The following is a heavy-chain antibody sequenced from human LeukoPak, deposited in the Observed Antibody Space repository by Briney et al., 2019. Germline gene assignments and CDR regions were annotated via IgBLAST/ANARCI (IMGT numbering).Heavy chain of an antibody. Sequence: GGSLRLSCAASGFTLGTFGMTWVRQAPGKGLEWVSSISSGADVTTYADSVKGRFTISRDNSKNTLYLQMHGLRAEDMAVYYCATRISTTHGLDFWGQGTLVTVSS. CDR2: ISSGADVT. V-gene: IGHV3-23*01. J-gene: IGHJ4*02. CDR1: GFTLGTFG. CDR3: ATRISTTHGLDF. D-gene: IGHD1-1*01.